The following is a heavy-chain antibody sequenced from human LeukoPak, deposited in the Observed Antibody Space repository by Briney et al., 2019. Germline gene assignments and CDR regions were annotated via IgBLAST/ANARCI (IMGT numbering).Heavy chain of an antibody. V-gene: IGHV3-21*01. CDR3: ARDRGNWNDFDY. CDR2: ISSSSSYI. CDR1: GFTFSSYS. Sequence: GSLRLFCAASGFTFSSYSMKWVHQAPGKGLEWVSSISSSSSYIYYADSVKGRFTISRDNAKNSLYLQMNSLRAEDTAVYYCARDRGNWNDFDYWGQGTLVTVSS. J-gene: IGHJ4*02. D-gene: IGHD1-1*01.